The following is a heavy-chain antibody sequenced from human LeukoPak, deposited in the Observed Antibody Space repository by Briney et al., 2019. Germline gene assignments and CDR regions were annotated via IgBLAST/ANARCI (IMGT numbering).Heavy chain of an antibody. V-gene: IGHV1-18*01. CDR1: GYAFTSYG. J-gene: IGHJ3*02. Sequence: ASVKVSCKASGYAFTSYGISWVRQAPGQGLEWMGWISTYNGNTNYAQNLQERVTMVTNTSTSTAYMELRSLRSDDTAVYYCARDAAYAFDIWGQGTMVTVSS. CDR2: ISTYNGNT. CDR3: ARDAAYAFDI.